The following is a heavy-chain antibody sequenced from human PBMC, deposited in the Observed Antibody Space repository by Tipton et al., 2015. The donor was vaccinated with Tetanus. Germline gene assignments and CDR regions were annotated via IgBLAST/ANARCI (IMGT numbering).Heavy chain of an antibody. J-gene: IGHJ4*02. CDR2: IYTSGST. D-gene: IGHD5-18*01. CDR3: ARQKRGYSYGAFDY. Sequence: TLSLTCTVSGGSISSYYWSWIRQPAGKGLEWIGHIYTSGSTNYNPSLKSRVTISVDTSKNQFSLKLSSVTAADTAVYYCARQKRGYSYGAFDYWGQGTLVTVSS. V-gene: IGHV4-4*07. CDR1: GGSISSYY.